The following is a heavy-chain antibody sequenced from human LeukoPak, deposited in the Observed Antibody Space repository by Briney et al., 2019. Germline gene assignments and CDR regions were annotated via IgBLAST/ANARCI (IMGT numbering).Heavy chain of an antibody. CDR2: ISGSSGII. Sequence: GGSLRLSCAASGFTFNTYTMNWVRQAPGKGLEWVSYISGSSGIIDYADSVKGRFTISRDNSKNTLYLQMNSLRAEDTAVYYCARGRKGRDGYNRYWYFDLWGRGTLVTVSS. D-gene: IGHD5-24*01. V-gene: IGHV3-48*01. CDR3: ARGRKGRDGYNRYWYFDL. CDR1: GFTFNTYT. J-gene: IGHJ2*01.